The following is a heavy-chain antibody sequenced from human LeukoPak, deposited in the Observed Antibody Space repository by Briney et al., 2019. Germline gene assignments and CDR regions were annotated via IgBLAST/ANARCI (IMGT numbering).Heavy chain of an antibody. V-gene: IGHV3-21*01. CDR3: ARDPAPHSAHLPHFDY. Sequence: PGGSLRLSCAASGFAFGGYTMTWVREAPGKGLDWGSSSSDNSAYIYHADPLQGRFTTSRDNAKNSLFLQMSSLRADDTAVYYCARDPAPHSAHLPHFDYWGQGILATVSS. CDR2: SSDNSAYI. CDR1: GFAFGGYT. D-gene: IGHD5-18*01. J-gene: IGHJ4*02.